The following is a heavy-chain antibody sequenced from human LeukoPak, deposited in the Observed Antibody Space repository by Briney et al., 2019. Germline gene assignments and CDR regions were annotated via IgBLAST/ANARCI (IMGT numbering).Heavy chain of an antibody. D-gene: IGHD2-2*01. CDR2: ISYDGSNK. V-gene: IGHV3-30*18. J-gene: IGHJ3*02. CDR3: AKDQGYCSSTSCYPGAFDI. Sequence: GGSLTLFCAASGFTFSSYGMLWVRQAPGKGLEWLAVISYDGSNKYYADSVKGRFTISRDNSNNTLYLQMNSLRAEDTAVYYCAKDQGYCSSTSCYPGAFDIWGQGTMVTVSS. CDR1: GFTFSSYG.